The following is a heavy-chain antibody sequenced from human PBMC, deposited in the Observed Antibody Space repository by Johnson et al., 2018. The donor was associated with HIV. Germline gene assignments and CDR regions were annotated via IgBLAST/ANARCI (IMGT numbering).Heavy chain of an antibody. J-gene: IGHJ3*01. Sequence: QVQLVEYGGNLVQIGGSLRLSCAASGFIFSDYYMSWIRQAPGKGLEWVSYISSSGSTIYYADSVKGRLTISRDNAKNSLYLQLNSLRAEDTAVYYCARGGGNWGGDAFDFWGQGTMVTVSS. CDR1: GFIFSDYY. V-gene: IGHV3-11*04. D-gene: IGHD7-27*01. CDR3: ARGGGNWGGDAFDF. CDR2: ISSSGSTI.